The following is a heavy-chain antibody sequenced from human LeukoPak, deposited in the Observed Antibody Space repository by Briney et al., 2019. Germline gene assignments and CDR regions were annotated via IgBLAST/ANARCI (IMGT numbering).Heavy chain of an antibody. Sequence: SETLSLTCTVSGGSISINSYYWAWIRQPPGKGLEWIGSIYYTGTTYYNPSLKNRVTISVDTSKNRFSLRLSSVTAADTAVYYCARGEYDGSGTPLSQHFDYWGQGTLVTVAS. J-gene: IGHJ4*02. V-gene: IGHV4-39*07. CDR1: GGSISINSYY. D-gene: IGHD3-10*01. CDR2: IYYTGTT. CDR3: ARGEYDGSGTPLSQHFDY.